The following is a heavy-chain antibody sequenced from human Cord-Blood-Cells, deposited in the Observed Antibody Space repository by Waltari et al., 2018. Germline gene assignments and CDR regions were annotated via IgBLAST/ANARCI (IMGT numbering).Heavy chain of an antibody. CDR3: AKDSPSIVGAIGAFDI. V-gene: IGHV3-30*18. CDR2: ISYDGSNK. J-gene: IGHJ3*02. Sequence: QVQLVESGGGVVQPGRSLRLSCAASGFTFSSYGMHWVRQAPGKGLGWVAVISYDGSNKYYADSVKSRFTISRDNSKNTLYLQMNSLRAEDTAVYYCAKDSPSIVGAIGAFDIWGQGTMVTVSS. CDR1: GFTFSSYG. D-gene: IGHD1-26*01.